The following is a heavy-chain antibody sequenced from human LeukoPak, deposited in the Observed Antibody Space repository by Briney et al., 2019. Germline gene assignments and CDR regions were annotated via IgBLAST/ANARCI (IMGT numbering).Heavy chain of an antibody. Sequence: GGSLRLSCAASGFTFSSYAMSWVRQAPGKGLEWVSAISGSGGSTYYADSVKGRFTISRDNAKNSLYLQMNSLRAEDTAVYYCARDLWSTPGAFDIWGQGTMVTVSS. J-gene: IGHJ3*02. CDR1: GFTFSSYA. CDR2: ISGSGGST. D-gene: IGHD2-21*01. CDR3: ARDLWSTPGAFDI. V-gene: IGHV3-23*01.